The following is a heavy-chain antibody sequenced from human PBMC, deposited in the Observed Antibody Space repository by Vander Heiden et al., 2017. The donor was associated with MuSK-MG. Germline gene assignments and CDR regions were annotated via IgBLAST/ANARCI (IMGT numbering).Heavy chain of an antibody. J-gene: IGHJ4*02. CDR2: IYYSGST. CDR1: AGPISSSSYY. Sequence: QLQLQESAPGLVKPSETLSPTCTVPAGPISSSSYYWGWISQPPGKGLEWIGSIYYSGSTHYNPSLKSRVTISVDTSKNQFSLKLSSVPAAHTAVYYCARVVLGLARYYYFHYRVQVTLVTDYS. CDR3: ARVVLGLARYYYFHY. V-gene: IGHV4-39*07. D-gene: IGHD3-16*01.